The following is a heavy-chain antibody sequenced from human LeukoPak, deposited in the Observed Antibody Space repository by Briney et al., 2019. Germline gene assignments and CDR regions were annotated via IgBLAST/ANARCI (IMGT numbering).Heavy chain of an antibody. J-gene: IGHJ5*02. D-gene: IGHD5-18*01. CDR3: ARQPRGYSYGYVWFDP. Sequence: SETLSLTCTVSGGSISSSSHYWGWIRQPPGKGLEWIGSIYYSGSTYYNPSLKSRVTISVDTSKNQFSLKLSSVTAADTAIYYCARQPRGYSYGYVWFDPWGQGTLVTVSS. CDR1: GGSISSSSHY. CDR2: IYYSGST. V-gene: IGHV4-39*01.